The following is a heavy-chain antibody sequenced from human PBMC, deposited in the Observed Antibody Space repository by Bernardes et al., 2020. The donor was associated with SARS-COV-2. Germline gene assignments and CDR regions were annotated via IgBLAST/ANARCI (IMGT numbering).Heavy chain of an antibody. D-gene: IGHD3-16*01. Sequence: SVKVSCKASGFTFTSSAMQWVRQARGQRLEWIGWIVVGGGNTNYAPKFQERVTITRDMSTSTAYMELSSLRSEDTAVYYCATTRGTGFDIWGQGTMVTVSS. CDR1: GFTFTSSA. V-gene: IGHV1-58*02. J-gene: IGHJ3*02. CDR3: ATTRGTGFDI. CDR2: IVVGGGNT.